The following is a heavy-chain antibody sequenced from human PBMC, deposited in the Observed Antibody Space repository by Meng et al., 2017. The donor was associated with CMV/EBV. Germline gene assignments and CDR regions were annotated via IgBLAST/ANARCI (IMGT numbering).Heavy chain of an antibody. V-gene: IGHV1-69*05. J-gene: IGHJ6*02. D-gene: IGHD3-3*01. CDR3: VRGPYYDFWSGYEGGMDV. CDR1: GGTFSSYA. Sequence: SVKVSCKASGGTFSSYAISWVRQAPGQGLEWMGGIIPIFGTANYAQKFQGRVTITTDESTSTAYMELSSLRSEDTAVYYCVRGPYYDFWSGYEGGMDVWGQGTTVTVSS. CDR2: IIPIFGTA.